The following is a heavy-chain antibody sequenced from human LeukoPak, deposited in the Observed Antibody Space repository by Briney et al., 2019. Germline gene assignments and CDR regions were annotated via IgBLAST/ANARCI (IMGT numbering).Heavy chain of an antibody. CDR3: ARTPLAGYSSSWYFDY. Sequence: PSETLSLTCTVSGVSISSYYWSWIRQPPGKGLEWIGYIYYSGSTNYNPSLKSRVTISVDTSKNQFSLKPSSVTAADTAVYYCARTPLAGYSSSWYFDYWGQGTLVTVSS. CDR1: GVSISSYY. V-gene: IGHV4-59*01. CDR2: IYYSGST. D-gene: IGHD6-13*01. J-gene: IGHJ4*02.